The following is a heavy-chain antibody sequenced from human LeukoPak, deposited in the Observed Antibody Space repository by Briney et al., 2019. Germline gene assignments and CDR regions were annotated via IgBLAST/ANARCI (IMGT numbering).Heavy chain of an antibody. J-gene: IGHJ4*02. CDR1: GFTLSTYS. CDR2: ISSSSGYI. D-gene: IGHD6-19*01. V-gene: IGHV3-21*01. Sequence: GGSLRLSCAASGFTLSTYSMNWVRQAPGKGLEWVSSISSSSGYIYYADSVKGRFTISRDNAKNSVYLQMNSLRAEDTAMYYCAREGIAVAGNDGADYWGQGTLVTVSS. CDR3: AREGIAVAGNDGADY.